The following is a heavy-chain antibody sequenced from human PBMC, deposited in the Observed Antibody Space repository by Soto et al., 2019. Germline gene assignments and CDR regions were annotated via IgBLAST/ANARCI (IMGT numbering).Heavy chain of an antibody. CDR3: AREYYDFWSGEYHNGMDV. CDR2: IYYTGST. D-gene: IGHD3-3*01. CDR1: GYSISSGYF. Sequence: ASETLSLTCGVSGYSISSGYFWVWIRQPPGKGLEWMGSIYYTGSTYYNPSLLTRITISVDTSKNQFSLKLSSVTAADTALYYCAREYYDFWSGEYHNGMDVWGPGTTVTVSS. J-gene: IGHJ6*02. V-gene: IGHV4-38-2*02.